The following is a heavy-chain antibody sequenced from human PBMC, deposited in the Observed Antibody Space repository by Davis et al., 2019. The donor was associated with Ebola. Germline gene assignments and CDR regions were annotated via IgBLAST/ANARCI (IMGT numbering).Heavy chain of an antibody. CDR2: ISGSGAST. Sequence: GESLKISCAASQFTFTNFAMNWVRQAPGKGPEWVSSISGSGASTYYADSVKGRFTISRDNSKNTLYLQMNSLRAEDSAVYYCARVYCGGDCYTDTYYYYYGMDVWGRGTTVTVSS. J-gene: IGHJ6*02. CDR3: ARVYCGGDCYTDTYYYYYGMDV. D-gene: IGHD2-21*02. CDR1: QFTFTNFA. V-gene: IGHV3-23*01.